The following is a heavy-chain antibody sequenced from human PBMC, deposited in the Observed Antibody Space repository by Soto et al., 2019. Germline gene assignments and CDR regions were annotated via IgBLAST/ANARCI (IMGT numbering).Heavy chain of an antibody. CDR3: ARDVSVGGSYRWELYGMDV. J-gene: IGHJ6*02. V-gene: IGHV1-69*01. CDR1: GGTFSSYA. Sequence: QVQLVQSGAEVKKPGSSVQVSCKASGGTFSSYAISWVRQAPGQGLEWMGGIIPIFGTANYAQKFQGRVTITADESTSTDYMELSSLRSEDTAVYYCARDVSVGGSYRWELYGMDVWCQGTTVTVSS. D-gene: IGHD1-26*01. CDR2: IIPIFGTA.